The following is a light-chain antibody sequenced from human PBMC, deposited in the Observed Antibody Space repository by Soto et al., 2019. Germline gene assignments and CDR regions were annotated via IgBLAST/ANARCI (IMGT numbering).Light chain of an antibody. CDR1: QGIRND. CDR2: AAS. J-gene: IGKJ1*01. V-gene: IGKV1-17*01. Sequence: IQMTQSPSSLSASVVDRVTITCLTSQGIRNDLGWYQQKPGKAPKLLIYAASSLQSGVPSTFSGSGSGTEFTLTISSLQPDDFATYYCQHYNSYSRTFGQGTKVDIK. CDR3: QHYNSYSRT.